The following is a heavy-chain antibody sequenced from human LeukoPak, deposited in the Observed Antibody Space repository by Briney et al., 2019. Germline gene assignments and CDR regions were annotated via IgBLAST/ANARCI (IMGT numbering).Heavy chain of an antibody. V-gene: IGHV1-18*01. CDR3: ARDYPYSSSSLSYYYYGMDV. J-gene: IGHJ6*02. CDR1: GYTFTSYG. D-gene: IGHD6-6*01. Sequence: ASVKVSCKASGYTFTSYGISWVRQAPGQGLEWMGWISAYNGNTNYAQKLQGRVTMTTDTSTSTAYMELRSLRSDDTAVYYCARDYPYSSSSLSYYYYGMDVWGQGTTVTASS. CDR2: ISAYNGNT.